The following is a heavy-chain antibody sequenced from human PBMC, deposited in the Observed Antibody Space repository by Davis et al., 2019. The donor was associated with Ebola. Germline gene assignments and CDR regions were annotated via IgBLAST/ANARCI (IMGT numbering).Heavy chain of an antibody. V-gene: IGHV3-53*04. CDR2: IYSGGST. J-gene: IGHJ6*02. Sequence: GGSLRLSCTVSGGSISSSSYYWGWIRQPPGKGLEWVSVIYSGGSTYYADSVKGRFTISRHNSKNTLYLQMNSLRAEDTAVYYCARRRYYYYGMDVWGQGTTVTVSS. CDR1: GGSISSSSYY. CDR3: ARRRYYYYGMDV.